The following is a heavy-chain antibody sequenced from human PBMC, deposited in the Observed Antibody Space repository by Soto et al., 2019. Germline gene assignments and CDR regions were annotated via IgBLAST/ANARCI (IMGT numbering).Heavy chain of an antibody. CDR1: GFTFSNAW. CDR2: IKSKTDGGTT. J-gene: IGHJ6*03. Sequence: GGSLRLSCAASGFTFSNAWMSWVRQAPGKGLEWVGRIKSKTDGGTTDYAAPVKGRFTISRDDSKNTLYLQMNSLKTEDTAVYYCTTAMVVAATVDYYYYYMDVWGKGTTVTVSS. D-gene: IGHD2-15*01. CDR3: TTAMVVAATVDYYYYYMDV. V-gene: IGHV3-15*01.